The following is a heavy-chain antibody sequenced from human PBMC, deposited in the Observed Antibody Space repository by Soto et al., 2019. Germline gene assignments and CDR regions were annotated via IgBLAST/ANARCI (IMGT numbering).Heavy chain of an antibody. J-gene: IGHJ5*02. D-gene: IGHD2-15*01. CDR3: PTDEVARTTDH. V-gene: IGHV1-69*01. CDR2: IIPIFGTA. Sequence: QVQLVQSGAEVKKPGSSVKVSCKASGGTFSSYAISWVRQAPGQGLEWMGGIIPIFGTANYAQKFQGRVTMTRDPSISTAYMELSRLRSDATAVYYCPTDEVARTTDHWGQGTLVTVSS. CDR1: GGTFSSYA.